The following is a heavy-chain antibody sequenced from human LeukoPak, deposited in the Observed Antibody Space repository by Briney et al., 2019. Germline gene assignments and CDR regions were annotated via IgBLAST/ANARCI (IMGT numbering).Heavy chain of an antibody. D-gene: IGHD1-26*01. J-gene: IGHJ4*02. CDR3: ARAPGFSGSYFY. CDR2: INPSGGST. CDR1: GYTLTELS. Sequence: ASVKVSCKVSGYTLTELSMHWVRQAPGQGLEWMGIINPSGGSTSYAQKFQGRVTMTRDTSTSTVYMELSSLRSEDTAVYYCARAPGFSGSYFYWGQGTLVTVSS. V-gene: IGHV1-46*01.